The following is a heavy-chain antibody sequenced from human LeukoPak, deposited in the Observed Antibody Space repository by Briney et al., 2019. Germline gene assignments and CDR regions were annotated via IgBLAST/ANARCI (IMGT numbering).Heavy chain of an antibody. CDR1: GGSISSYY. CDR2: IYYSGST. Sequence: SETLSLTCTVSGGSISSYYWSWIRQPPGKGLEWIGYIYYSGSTNYNPSLKSRVTISVDTSKNQFSLKLSSVTAADTAVYYCARDAVVPAAKGWYYFDYWGQGTLVTVSS. J-gene: IGHJ4*02. D-gene: IGHD2-2*01. CDR3: ARDAVVPAAKGWYYFDY. V-gene: IGHV4-59*01.